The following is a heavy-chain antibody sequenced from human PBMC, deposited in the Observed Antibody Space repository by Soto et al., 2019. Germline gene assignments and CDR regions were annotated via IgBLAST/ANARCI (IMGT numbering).Heavy chain of an antibody. V-gene: IGHV4-31*03. J-gene: IGHJ3*02. CDR1: GGSISSGGYY. CDR3: ASQFGIVDNPDAFDI. CDR2: IYYSGST. Sequence: PSETLSLTCTVSGGSISSGGYYWSWIRQHPGKGLEWIGYIYYSGSTYYNTSLKSRVTISVDTSKKQNSMKLSTVTAADTAVYYCASQFGIVDNPDAFDIWGQGTMVTVSS. D-gene: IGHD3-22*01.